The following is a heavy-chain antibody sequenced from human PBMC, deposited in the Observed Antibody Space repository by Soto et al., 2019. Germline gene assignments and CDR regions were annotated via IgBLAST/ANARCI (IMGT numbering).Heavy chain of an antibody. CDR3: VKDKGAAAGFDY. D-gene: IGHD6-13*01. CDR1: GFTFSNNG. V-gene: IGHV3-30*18. J-gene: IGHJ4*02. Sequence: VHLVESGGGVVQPGRSLRLSCAASGFTFSNNGMHWVRQAPGKGLEWMGVISYEGGEKYYAGSVKGRFTISRDNSKNTLYLQMDTLRAEDTAIYYCVKDKGAAAGFDYWGQGILVTVSS. CDR2: ISYEGGEK.